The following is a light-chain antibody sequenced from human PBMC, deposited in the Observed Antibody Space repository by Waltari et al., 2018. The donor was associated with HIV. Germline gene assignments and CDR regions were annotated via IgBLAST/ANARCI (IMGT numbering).Light chain of an antibody. CDR3: QQYNNWPPMYT. CDR1: QSVSSN. V-gene: IGKV3-15*01. J-gene: IGKJ2*01. Sequence: EIVMTQSPASLSVSPGGRATLSCRASQSVSSNLAWFQQKPGQAPRLLIYSASTRATGIPARFSGSGSGTEFTLTISSLQSEDFAIYYCQQYNNWPPMYTFGQGTKLEIK. CDR2: SAS.